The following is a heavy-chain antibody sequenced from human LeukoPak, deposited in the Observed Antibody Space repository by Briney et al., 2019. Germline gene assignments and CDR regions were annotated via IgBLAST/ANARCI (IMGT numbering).Heavy chain of an antibody. CDR3: ARFGYVAAVDL. CDR2: INPAGTET. V-gene: IGHV3-7*01. J-gene: IGHJ4*02. Sequence: GGSLSLSCAASGFSFSAYWMTWVRQAPGTGLEWVANINPAGTETYYVDPVKGRFTISRDNAKNLLYLQMNSLRAEDTAVYYCARFGYVAAVDLWGQGTLVTVSS. D-gene: IGHD2-15*01. CDR1: GFSFSAYW.